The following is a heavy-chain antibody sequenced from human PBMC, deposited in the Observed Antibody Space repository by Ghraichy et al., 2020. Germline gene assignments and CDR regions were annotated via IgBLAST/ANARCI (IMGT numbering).Heavy chain of an antibody. V-gene: IGHV3-74*01. CDR3: TREGWAD. Sequence: LSLTCAASGFTFSSYWMHWVRQAPGKGLMWVSRIKSDGSSTSYADSVKGRFTISRDNAKNTLYLQMNSLRDEDTALYYCTREGWADWGQGTLVTVSS. D-gene: IGHD1-26*01. J-gene: IGHJ4*02. CDR1: GFTFSSYW. CDR2: IKSDGSST.